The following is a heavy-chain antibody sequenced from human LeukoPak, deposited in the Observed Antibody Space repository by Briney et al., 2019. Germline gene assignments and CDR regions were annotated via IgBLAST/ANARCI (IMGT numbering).Heavy chain of an antibody. Sequence: GGSLRLSCAASGFTFSSYEMNWVRQAPGKGLEGVSYISSSGSTIYYADSVKGRFTISRDNAKNSLYLQMNSLRAEDTAVYYCARERAYYFDYWGQGTLVTVSS. CDR3: ARERAYYFDY. V-gene: IGHV3-48*03. CDR2: ISSSGSTI. J-gene: IGHJ4*02. CDR1: GFTFSSYE.